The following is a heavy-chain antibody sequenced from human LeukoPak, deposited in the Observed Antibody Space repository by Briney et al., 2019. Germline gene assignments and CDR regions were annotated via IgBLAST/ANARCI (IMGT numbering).Heavy chain of an antibody. D-gene: IGHD2-21*02. Sequence: PETLSLTCAVYGGSFSGYYWTWIRQPPGKGLEWIGEINHSGSTNYNPSLKSRVTISVDTSKSQFSLKLTSVTAADTAVYYCAGADLCGGDCYSDYWGQGTLVTVSS. CDR2: INHSGST. CDR1: GGSFSGYY. V-gene: IGHV4-34*01. CDR3: AGADLCGGDCYSDY. J-gene: IGHJ4*02.